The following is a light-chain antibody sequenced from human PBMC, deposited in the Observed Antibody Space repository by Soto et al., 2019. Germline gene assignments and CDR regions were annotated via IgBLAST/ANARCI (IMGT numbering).Light chain of an antibody. CDR1: SPHIGSNT. CDR2: SNN. CDR3: AAWDDSLNGRYV. V-gene: IGLV1-44*01. Sequence: SAPTQPPPTSGTPGQRGTLSCSGSSPHIGSNTVNWYQQLPGTAPKLLIYSNNQRPSGVPDRFSGSKSGTSASLAISGLQSEDEADYYCAAWDDSLNGRYVFGTGTKVTVL. J-gene: IGLJ1*01.